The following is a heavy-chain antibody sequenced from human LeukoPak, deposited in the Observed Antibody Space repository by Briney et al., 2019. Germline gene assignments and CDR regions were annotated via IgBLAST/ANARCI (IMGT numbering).Heavy chain of an antibody. J-gene: IGHJ3*02. D-gene: IGHD2-2*01. CDR2: IYHSGST. V-gene: IGHV4-38-2*02. Sequence: SETLSLTCTVSGYSISSGYYWGWIRQPPGKGLEWIGSIYHSGSTYYNPSLKSRVTISVDTSKNQFSLKLSSVTAADTAVYYCAIPAFDAFDIWGQGTLVTVSS. CDR3: AIPAFDAFDI. CDR1: GYSISSGYY.